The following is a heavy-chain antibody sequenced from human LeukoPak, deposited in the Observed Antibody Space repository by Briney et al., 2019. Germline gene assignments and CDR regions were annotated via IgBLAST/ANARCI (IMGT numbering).Heavy chain of an antibody. CDR3: ARDKTYTYDFWSGYDGLYYYYGMDV. Sequence: PSETLSLTCTVSGGFITSPDHYWSWIPQPPGKDLEWIGYIFHRGSTYYNPSLKSRVTISVDTSKNQFSLKLSSVTAADTAVYYCARDKTYTYDFWSGYDGLYYYYGMDVWGQGTTVTASS. D-gene: IGHD3-3*01. CDR1: GGFITSPDHY. CDR2: IFHRGST. V-gene: IGHV4-30-4*01. J-gene: IGHJ6*02.